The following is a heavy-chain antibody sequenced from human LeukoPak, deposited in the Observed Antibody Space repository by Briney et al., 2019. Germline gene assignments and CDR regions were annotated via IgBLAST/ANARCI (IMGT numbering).Heavy chain of an antibody. CDR1: GFTFSSYA. J-gene: IGHJ6*02. CDR2: ISGSGGST. Sequence: GGSLRLSCAAPGFTFSSYAMSWVRQAPGKGLEWVSAISGSGGSTYYADSVKGRFTISRDNSKNTLYLQMNSLRAEDTAVYYCAKDTPSRSPNYYGSGSWDYGMDVWGQGTTVTVSS. D-gene: IGHD3-10*01. V-gene: IGHV3-23*01. CDR3: AKDTPSRSPNYYGSGSWDYGMDV.